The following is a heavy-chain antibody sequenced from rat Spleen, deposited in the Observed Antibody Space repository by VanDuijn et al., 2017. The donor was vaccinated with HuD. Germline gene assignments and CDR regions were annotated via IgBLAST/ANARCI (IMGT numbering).Heavy chain of an antibody. Sequence: EVQLVESGGGLVQPGRSLKLSCVASGFTFNIYWMTWIRQAPGKGLEWVASITNTGGSTYYPDSVTGRFTISRDNAKSTLNLQMNSLRSEDTATYYCTRLEPGYNSNWFAYWGQGTLVTVSS. CDR1: GFTFNIYW. CDR2: ITNTGGST. CDR3: TRLEPGYNSNWFAY. V-gene: IGHV5-31*01. D-gene: IGHD1-4*01. J-gene: IGHJ3*01.